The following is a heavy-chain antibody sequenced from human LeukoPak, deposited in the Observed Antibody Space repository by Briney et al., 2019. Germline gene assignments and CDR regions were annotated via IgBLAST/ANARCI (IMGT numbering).Heavy chain of an antibody. Sequence: GGSLRLSCAASAFTLTSYWMSWLRQAPGKGLEWVANIKEDGSEKFYVGSVRGRFTISRDNARNSVSLQMKRLRDDDTAVYYCARDVDTNSWGQGTLVTVSS. J-gene: IGHJ4*02. D-gene: IGHD5-18*01. CDR3: ARDVDTNS. V-gene: IGHV3-7*03. CDR2: IKEDGSEK. CDR1: AFTLTSYW.